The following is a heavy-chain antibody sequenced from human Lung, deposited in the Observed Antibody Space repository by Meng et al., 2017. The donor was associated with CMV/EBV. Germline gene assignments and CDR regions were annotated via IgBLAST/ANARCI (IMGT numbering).Heavy chain of an antibody. CDR1: GFTVSSNY. V-gene: IGHV3-66*02. J-gene: IGHJ6*02. CDR2: IYSGGST. D-gene: IGHD3-3*01. Sequence: GESXKISCAASGFTVSSNYMSWVRQAPGKGLEWVSVIYSGGSTYYADSVKGRFTISRDSSKNTLYLQMNSLRAEDTAVYYCARETKYYSFWSGYEDYYYYGMDVWGQGTTVTVSS. CDR3: ARETKYYSFWSGYEDYYYYGMDV.